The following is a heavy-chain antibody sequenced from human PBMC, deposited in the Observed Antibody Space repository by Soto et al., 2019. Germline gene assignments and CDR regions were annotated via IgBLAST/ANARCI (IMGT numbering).Heavy chain of an antibody. D-gene: IGHD3-10*01. CDR3: ARGYFDSGHGYDL. J-gene: IGHJ5*02. CDR2: IFTRDSET. V-gene: IGHV5-51*01. Sequence: PGESLKISCKGPGHLFNNHWIGWVRQTPGKGLEWMGLIFTRDSETKTSPSFQGHVSFSVDNSINTVYLQWTSLKTTDPGIYFCARGYFDSGHGYDLWGQGTLVTVS. CDR1: GHLFNNHW.